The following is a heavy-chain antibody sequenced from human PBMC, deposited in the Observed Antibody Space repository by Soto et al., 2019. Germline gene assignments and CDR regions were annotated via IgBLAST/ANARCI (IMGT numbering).Heavy chain of an antibody. J-gene: IGHJ5*02. Sequence: PGGSLRLSCAVSGFTFSSYAMHWVRQAPGKGLEWVASISFDGSNKYYADSVKGRFTISRDISKNTLYLQMNSLRVEDTAVYHCAREAAGDWFDPWGQGTLVTVS. V-gene: IGHV3-30-3*01. CDR2: ISFDGSNK. D-gene: IGHD3-10*01. CDR1: GFTFSSYA. CDR3: AREAAGDWFDP.